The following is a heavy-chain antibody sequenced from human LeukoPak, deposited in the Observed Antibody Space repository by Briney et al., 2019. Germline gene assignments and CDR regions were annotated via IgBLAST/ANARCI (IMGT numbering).Heavy chain of an antibody. CDR2: FSWNSGSI. CDR1: GFPLVVMP. J-gene: IGHJ4*02. D-gene: IGHD3-22*01. Sequence: GGSLRLSCPPLGFPLVVMPLPWAGQAQGRGLGGFSGFSWNSGSIGYADSVKGRFTISRDNAKNSLYLQMNSLRAEDTALYYCAKDVYYDSSGSNPFDYWGQGTLVTVSS. V-gene: IGHV3-9*01. CDR3: AKDVYYDSSGSNPFDY.